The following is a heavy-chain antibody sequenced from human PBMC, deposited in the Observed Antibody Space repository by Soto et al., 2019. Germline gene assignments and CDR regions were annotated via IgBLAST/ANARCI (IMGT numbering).Heavy chain of an antibody. J-gene: IGHJ6*02. CDR3: ARGRPNYFYYGLDV. Sequence: QLQLKESGPRLVKPSQTLSLTCTVSGGSIKSDYYWAWVRQFPGGGLQWLGYKYYSGATASDPSLESRVSFSVDMSKNQFSLNLTSVTVADTAVYYCARGRPNYFYYGLDVWGQGIPVTVSS. CDR1: GGSIKSDYY. V-gene: IGHV4-30-4*01. CDR2: KYYSGAT.